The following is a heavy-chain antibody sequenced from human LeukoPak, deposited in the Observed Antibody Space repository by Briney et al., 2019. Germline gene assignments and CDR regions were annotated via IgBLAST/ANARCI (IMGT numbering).Heavy chain of an antibody. Sequence: SETLSLACTVSGGSISSYGWSWIRQPPGKGLEWIGYIYYSGSTNYNPSLRSRVTISVDTSKNQFSLKLSSVTAADTAVYYCARGGNYGDYDGYFDYWGQGTLVTVSS. V-gene: IGHV4-59*08. D-gene: IGHD4-17*01. J-gene: IGHJ4*02. CDR2: IYYSGST. CDR3: ARGGNYGDYDGYFDY. CDR1: GGSISSYG.